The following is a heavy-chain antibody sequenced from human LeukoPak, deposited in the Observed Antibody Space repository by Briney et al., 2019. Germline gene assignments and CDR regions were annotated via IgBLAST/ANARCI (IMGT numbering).Heavy chain of an antibody. CDR1: GGSISSYY. Sequence: SETLSLTCTVSGGSISSYYWSWIRQPPGKGLEWIGRLYTSGSTNYNPSLKSRVTMSVDTSNNQFSLKLSSVTAADTAVYYCARDPGGLANWFDPWGQGTLVTVSS. CDR2: LYTSGST. CDR3: ARDPGGLANWFDP. D-gene: IGHD2-8*01. J-gene: IGHJ5*02. V-gene: IGHV4-4*07.